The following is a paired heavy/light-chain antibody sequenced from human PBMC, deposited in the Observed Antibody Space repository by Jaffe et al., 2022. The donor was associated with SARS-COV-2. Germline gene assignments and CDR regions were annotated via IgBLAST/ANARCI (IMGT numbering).Heavy chain of an antibody. CDR3: ARGISDYYYYYMDV. Sequence: QVQLVQSGSELKKPGASVKVSCKASEYTFTSYALNWVRQAPGQGLEWMGWINTHTRDPTYAQGFTGRFVFSLDTSVSTAYLQISSLKAEDTAVYYCARGISDYYYYYMDVWGKGTTVTVSS. CDR1: EYTFTSYA. CDR2: INTHTRDP. D-gene: IGHD2-15*01. V-gene: IGHV7-4-1*02. J-gene: IGHJ6*03.
Light chain of an antibody. V-gene: IGKV4-1*01. CDR3: QQYYSIPLT. J-gene: IGKJ4*01. CDR1: QSVLYSSNNKNY. Sequence: DIVMTQSPDSLAVSLGERATINCKSSQSVLYSSNNKNYLAWYQQKLGQPPKVLIYWASTRESGVPDRFSGSGSGTDFTLTISSLQAEDVAVYYCQQYYSIPLTFGGGTMVEIK. CDR2: WAS.